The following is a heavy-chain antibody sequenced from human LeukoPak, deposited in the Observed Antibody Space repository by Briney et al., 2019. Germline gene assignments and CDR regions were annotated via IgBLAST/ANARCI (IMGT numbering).Heavy chain of an antibody. CDR3: ARVSWFPGTSYYYLDV. CDR1: GGSISRYY. Sequence: SETLSLTCTVSGGSISRYYWSWIRQPPGKGLEWFGYIYDSVTTNYNPSLKSRVTISVDTSKNQFSLKLSSVTAADTAVYYCARVSWFPGTSYYYLDVWGKGTTVTVSS. V-gene: IGHV4-59*01. CDR2: IYDSVTT. J-gene: IGHJ6*03. D-gene: IGHD1-1*01.